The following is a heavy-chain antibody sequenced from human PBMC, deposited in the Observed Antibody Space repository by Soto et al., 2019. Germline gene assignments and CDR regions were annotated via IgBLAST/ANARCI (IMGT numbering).Heavy chain of an antibody. J-gene: IGHJ4*02. CDR2: LDSGGYNS. Sequence: EVHLVESGGGLVKPGGSLRLSCAASGFTFSSHSMNWVRQAPGKGPEWVSSLDSGGYNSHYADSVRGRFTISRDNPNNSLYLQMNSLRAEDTALYFCARGQDFCDYQDWGQGTLVIVSS. D-gene: IGHD3-16*01. V-gene: IGHV3-21*01. CDR1: GFTFSSHS. CDR3: ARGQDFCDYQD.